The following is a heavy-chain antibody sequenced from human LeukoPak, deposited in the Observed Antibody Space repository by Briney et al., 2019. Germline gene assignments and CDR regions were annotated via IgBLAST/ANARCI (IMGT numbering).Heavy chain of an antibody. CDR2: IYSGGST. D-gene: IGHD6-6*01. CDR1: GFTVSSNY. V-gene: IGHV3-66*02. CDR3: ARHSSSPEFDY. Sequence: GGSLRLSCAASGFTVSSNYMSWVRQAPGKGLEWVSVIYSGGSTYYADSVKGRFTISRDNSKNTLYLQMNSLRAEDTAVYYCARHSSSPEFDYWGQGTLVTVSS. J-gene: IGHJ4*02.